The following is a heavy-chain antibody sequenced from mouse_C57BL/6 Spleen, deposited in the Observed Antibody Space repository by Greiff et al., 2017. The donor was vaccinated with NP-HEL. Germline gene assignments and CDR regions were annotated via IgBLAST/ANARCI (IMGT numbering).Heavy chain of an antibody. CDR3: AREGNYYGSSHGGYFDV. CDR1: GYAFSSSW. CDR2: IYPGDGDT. J-gene: IGHJ1*03. D-gene: IGHD1-1*01. V-gene: IGHV1-82*01. Sequence: QVQLKESGPELVKPGASVKISCKASGYAFSSSWMNWVKQRPGKGLEWIGRIYPGDGDTNYNGKFKGKATLTADKSSSTAYMQLSSLTSEDSAVYFCAREGNYYGSSHGGYFDVWGTGTTVTVSS.